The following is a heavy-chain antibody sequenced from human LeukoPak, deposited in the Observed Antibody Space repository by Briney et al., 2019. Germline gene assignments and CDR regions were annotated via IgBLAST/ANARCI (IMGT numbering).Heavy chain of an antibody. D-gene: IGHD3-10*02. CDR3: ARDVRTTGAFDI. V-gene: IGHV4-59*01. CDR1: GGSISSYY. Sequence: LETLSLTCTVSGGSISSYYWSWIRQPPGKGLEWIGYIYYSGSTNYNPSLKSRVTISVDTSKNQFSLKLSSVTAADTAVYYCARDVRTTGAFDIWGQGTMVTVSS. CDR2: IYYSGST. J-gene: IGHJ3*02.